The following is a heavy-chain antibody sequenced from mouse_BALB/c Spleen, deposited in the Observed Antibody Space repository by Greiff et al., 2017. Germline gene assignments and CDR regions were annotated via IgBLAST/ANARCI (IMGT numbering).Heavy chain of an antibody. CDR2: IDPFNGGT. Sequence: VQLQQPGAELMKPGASVKISCKASGYSFTSYYMHWVKQSHGKSLEWIGYIDPFNGGTSYNQKFKGKATLTVDKSSSTAYMHLSSLTSEDSAVYYCARDDDYFDYWGQGTTLTVSS. J-gene: IGHJ2*01. CDR1: GYSFTSYY. D-gene: IGHD2-3*01. CDR3: ARDDDYFDY. V-gene: IGHV1S135*01.